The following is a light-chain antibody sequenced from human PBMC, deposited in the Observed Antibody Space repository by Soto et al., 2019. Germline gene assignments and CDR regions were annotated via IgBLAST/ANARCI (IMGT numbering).Light chain of an antibody. J-gene: IGLJ1*01. CDR3: NSFRVSHLYV. V-gene: IGLV2-14*01. CDR1: STDVGGYNA. CDR2: EVT. Sequence: QSVLSQPASVSGSPGQTITISCTGTSTDVGGYNAVSWYQHHPGKAPKPIIYEVTHRPSGVSDRFSASKSGNTASLTISGLQAEDEADYYCNSFRVSHLYVFGTGTKATVL.